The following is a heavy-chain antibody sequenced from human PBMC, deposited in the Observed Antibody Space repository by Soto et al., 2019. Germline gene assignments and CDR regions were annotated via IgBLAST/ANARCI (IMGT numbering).Heavy chain of an antibody. CDR3: AKVASSIWGSYRNFDY. CDR2: ISASGGST. V-gene: IGHV3-23*01. D-gene: IGHD3-16*02. CDR1: GFTFSTYA. Sequence: GGSLRLSCAASGFTFSTYAMSWVRQAPGKGLDWVSAISASGGSTYYADSVKGRFTISRDNSKSKLYLQMNSLRADDTAVYYCAKVASSIWGSYRNFDYWGQGTLVTVSS. J-gene: IGHJ4*02.